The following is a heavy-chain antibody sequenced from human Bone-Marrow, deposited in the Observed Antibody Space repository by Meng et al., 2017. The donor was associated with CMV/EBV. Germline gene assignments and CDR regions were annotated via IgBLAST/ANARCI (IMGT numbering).Heavy chain of an antibody. CDR3: ASLSEGYYYDSSGLASRFY. Sequence: GGSLRLSCAASGFTFSNAWMSWVRQAPGKGLEWVGRIKSKTDGGTTDYAAPVKGRFTISRDNAKNSLYLQMNSLRAEDTAVYYCASLSEGYYYDSSGLASRFYWGQGTLVTVSS. CDR1: GFTFSNAW. D-gene: IGHD3-22*01. J-gene: IGHJ4*02. CDR2: IKSKTDGGTT. V-gene: IGHV3-15*01.